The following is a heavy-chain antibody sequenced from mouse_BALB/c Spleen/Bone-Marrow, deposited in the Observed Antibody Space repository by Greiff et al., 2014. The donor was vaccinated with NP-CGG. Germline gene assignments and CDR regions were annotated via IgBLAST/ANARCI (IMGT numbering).Heavy chain of an antibody. CDR1: GFTFTDYY. J-gene: IGHJ1*01. Sequence: EVQLQESGGGLVQPGGSLRLSCATSGFTFTDYYMSWVRQPPGKALEWLGFIRNKANGYTTEYGASVKGRFTISRDNSQSILYLQMNTLRAEDSATYYCARDKNYGSYWYFDVWGAGTTVTVSS. CDR3: ARDKNYGSYWYFDV. V-gene: IGHV7-3*02. CDR2: IRNKANGYTT. D-gene: IGHD2-1*01.